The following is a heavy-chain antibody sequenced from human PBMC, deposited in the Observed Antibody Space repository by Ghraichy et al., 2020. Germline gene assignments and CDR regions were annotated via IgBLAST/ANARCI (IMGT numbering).Heavy chain of an antibody. V-gene: IGHV1-18*01. D-gene: IGHD2-15*01. CDR3: ASTCSGGSCYPDYYGMDV. J-gene: IGHJ6*02. Sequence: ASVKVSCKASGYTFTSYGISWVRQAPGQGLEWMGWISAYNGNTNYAQKLQGRVTMTTDTSTSTAYMELRSLRSDDTAVYYCASTCSGGSCYPDYYGMDVWGQGTTVTVSS. CDR1: GYTFTSYG. CDR2: ISAYNGNT.